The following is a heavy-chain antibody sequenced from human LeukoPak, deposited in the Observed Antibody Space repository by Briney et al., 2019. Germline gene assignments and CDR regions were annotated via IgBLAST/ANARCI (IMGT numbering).Heavy chain of an antibody. CDR1: GFTFSSYG. D-gene: IGHD2-15*01. CDR3: AKSLRRYCSGGSCPYGMDV. Sequence: GRSLRLSCAASGFTFSSYGMHWVRQAPGKGLEWVAVISYDGGNKYYADSVKGRFTISRDNSKNTLYLQMNSLRAEDTAVYYCAKSLRRYCSGGSCPYGMDVWGQGTTVTVSS. J-gene: IGHJ6*02. CDR2: ISYDGGNK. V-gene: IGHV3-30*18.